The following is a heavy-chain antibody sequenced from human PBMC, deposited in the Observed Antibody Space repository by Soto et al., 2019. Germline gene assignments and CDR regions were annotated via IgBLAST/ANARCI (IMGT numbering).Heavy chain of an antibody. CDR3: ARDLTQKAYNWFDP. CDR1: DGSISSYY. J-gene: IGHJ5*02. CDR2: IYYSGST. Sequence: SETLSLTCTVSDGSISSYYWSWIRQPPGKGLEWIGYIYYSGSTNYNPSLKSRVTISVDTSKNQFSLKLSSVTAVDTAVYYCARDLTQKAYNWFDPWGQGTLVTVSS. V-gene: IGHV4-59*01.